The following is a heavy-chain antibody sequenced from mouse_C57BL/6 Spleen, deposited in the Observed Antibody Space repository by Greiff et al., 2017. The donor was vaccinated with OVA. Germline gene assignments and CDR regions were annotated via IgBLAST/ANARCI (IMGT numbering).Heavy chain of an antibody. J-gene: IGHJ1*03. CDR3: AVYYSNYVDWYFDV. D-gene: IGHD2-5*01. CDR1: GYSFTDYN. V-gene: IGHV1-39*01. Sequence: EVKLVESGPELVKPGASVKISCKASGYSFTDYNMNWVKQSNGKSLEWIGVINPNYGTTSYNQKFKGKATLTVDQSSSTAYMQLNSLTSEDSAVYYCAVYYSNYVDWYFDVWGTGTTVTVSS. CDR2: INPNYGTT.